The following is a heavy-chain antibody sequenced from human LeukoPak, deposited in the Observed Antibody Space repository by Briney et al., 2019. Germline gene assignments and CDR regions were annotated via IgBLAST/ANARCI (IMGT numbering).Heavy chain of an antibody. CDR1: GGSISSYY. V-gene: IGHV4-59*08. J-gene: IGHJ4*02. CDR3: ARAPITMIVVVITHFDY. D-gene: IGHD3-22*01. CDR2: IYYSGST. Sequence: SETLSLTCTVSGGSISSYYWSWIRQPPGKGLEWIGYIYYSGSTNYNPSLKSRVTISVDTSKNQFSLKLSSVTAADTAVYYCARAPITMIVVVITHFDYWGQGTLVTVSS.